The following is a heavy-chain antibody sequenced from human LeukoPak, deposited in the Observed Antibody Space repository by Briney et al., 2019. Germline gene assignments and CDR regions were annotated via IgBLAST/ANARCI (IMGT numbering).Heavy chain of an antibody. CDR3: ARHPRALWFGELSPGWFDP. J-gene: IGHJ5*02. CDR2: INHSGST. D-gene: IGHD3-10*01. Sequence: KSSETLSLTCAVYGGSFSGYYWGWIRQPPGKWLEWIGEINHSGSTNYNPSLKSRVTISVDTSKNQFSLKLSSVTAADTAVYYCARHPRALWFGELSPGWFDPWGQGTLVTVSS. V-gene: IGHV4-34*01. CDR1: GGSFSGYY.